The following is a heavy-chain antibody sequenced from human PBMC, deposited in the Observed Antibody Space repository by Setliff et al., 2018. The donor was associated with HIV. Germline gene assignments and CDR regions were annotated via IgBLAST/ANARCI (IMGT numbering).Heavy chain of an antibody. CDR1: GFTFSSSA. J-gene: IGHJ4*02. CDR3: AKGFRPVDTALVSGPTY. Sequence: GGSLRLSCAASGFTFSSSAMRWVRQTPEKGLEWVSIITSGGSTYYADSAKGRFIISRDNSKNTLYLQMNSLRADDTAIYYCAKGFRPVDTALVSGPTYWGQGIRVTVSS. CDR2: ITSGGST. V-gene: IGHV3-23*01. D-gene: IGHD5-18*01.